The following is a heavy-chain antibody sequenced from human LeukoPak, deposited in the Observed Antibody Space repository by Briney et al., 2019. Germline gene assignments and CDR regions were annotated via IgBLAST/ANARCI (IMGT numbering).Heavy chain of an antibody. D-gene: IGHD3-22*01. CDR2: IYTSGST. CDR3: ARGHSSGYFREPDHFDY. J-gene: IGHJ4*02. V-gene: IGHV4-4*07. Sequence: SETLSLTCTVSGGSISSYYWSWIRQPAGKGLEWIGRIYTSGSTNYNPSPKSRVTMSVDTSKNQFSLKLSSVTAADTAVYYCARGHSSGYFREPDHFDYWGQGTLVTVSS. CDR1: GGSISSYY.